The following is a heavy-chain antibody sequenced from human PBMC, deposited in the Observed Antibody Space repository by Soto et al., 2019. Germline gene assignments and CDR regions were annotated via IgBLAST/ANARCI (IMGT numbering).Heavy chain of an antibody. CDR1: GGSIISGY. V-gene: IGHV4-59*01. J-gene: IGHJ4*02. D-gene: IGHD2-15*01. Sequence: SETLSLTCTVSGGSIISGYWSWIRQPPGKGLEWIGYISYSGNTNYNPSLKSRVTMSVDTPKNQFSLRLSSVTTADTAVYYCAGLRGYAGSTIDYWGQGTLVTVSS. CDR3: AGLRGYAGSTIDY. CDR2: ISYSGNT.